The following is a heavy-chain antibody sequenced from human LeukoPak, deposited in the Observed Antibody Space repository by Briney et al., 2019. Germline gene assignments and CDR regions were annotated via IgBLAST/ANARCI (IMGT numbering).Heavy chain of an antibody. V-gene: IGHV3-48*01. J-gene: IGHJ4*02. CDR1: GFNSSSYS. CDR2: IHSATNTI. D-gene: IGHD6-25*01. Sequence: GGSLRLSCVASGFNSSSYSMTWVRQAPGKGLDWVSYIHSATNTIYYADSVKGRFTISRDNAKNSLYLQMNSLRVDDTAVYYCARVPYSSAWDSWGQGTLVTVSS. CDR3: ARVPYSSAWDS.